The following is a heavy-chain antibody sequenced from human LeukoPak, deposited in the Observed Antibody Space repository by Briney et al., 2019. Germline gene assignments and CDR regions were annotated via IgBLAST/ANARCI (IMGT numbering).Heavy chain of an antibody. J-gene: IGHJ6*02. V-gene: IGHV3-43*02. CDR3: AKSIAAAGYYYYGMDV. CDR1: GLTFDDYA. Sequence: GGSLRLSCAAAGLTFDDYAMHWVRQAPGRGLEWVSLNSEDGGSTYYADSVKGRFTISRDNSNNSLYLQMNSLRLDDTALYYCAKSIAAAGYYYYGMDVWGQGTTVTVSS. D-gene: IGHD6-13*01. CDR2: NSEDGGST.